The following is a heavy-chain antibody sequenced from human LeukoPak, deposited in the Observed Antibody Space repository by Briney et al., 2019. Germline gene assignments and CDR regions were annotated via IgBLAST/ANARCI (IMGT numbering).Heavy chain of an antibody. CDR2: IYYSGST. CDR1: GDSISTSNSY. Sequence: PSETLSLTCTVSGDSISTSNSYWGWIRQPPGKGLEWIGSIYYSGSTDYNPSLKSRVTISVDTSKNQFSLKLSSVTAADTAVYYCARLFTVVIDYWGQGTLVTVSS. D-gene: IGHD4-23*01. V-gene: IGHV4-39*07. J-gene: IGHJ4*02. CDR3: ARLFTVVIDY.